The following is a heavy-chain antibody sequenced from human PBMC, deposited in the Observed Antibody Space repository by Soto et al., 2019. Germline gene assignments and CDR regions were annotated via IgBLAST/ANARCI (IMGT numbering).Heavy chain of an antibody. D-gene: IGHD3-9*01. CDR3: ARLGLTGYYFLWYGMDV. CDR2: INHSGST. Sequence: LXLTCAVYGVSFSGYYWSWIRQPPGKGLEWIGEINHSGSTNYNPSLKSRVTISVDTSKNQFSLKLSSVTAADTAVYYCARLGLTGYYFLWYGMDVWGQGTKVTVSS. CDR1: GVSFSGYY. J-gene: IGHJ6*02. V-gene: IGHV4-34*01.